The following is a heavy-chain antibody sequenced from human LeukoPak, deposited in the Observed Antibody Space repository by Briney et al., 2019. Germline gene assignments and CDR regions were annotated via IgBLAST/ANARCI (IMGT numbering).Heavy chain of an antibody. Sequence: PGGSLRLSCAASGFSFSSYNMNWVRQAPGKRLEWVSSITSSSTYTFYADSVKGRFTISRDNAKNSLYLQMNSLRAEDTAVYYCAREGESSSSPFDYWGQGTLVTVSS. V-gene: IGHV3-21*01. CDR3: AREGESSSSPFDY. D-gene: IGHD6-6*01. CDR2: ITSSSTYT. CDR1: GFSFSSYN. J-gene: IGHJ4*02.